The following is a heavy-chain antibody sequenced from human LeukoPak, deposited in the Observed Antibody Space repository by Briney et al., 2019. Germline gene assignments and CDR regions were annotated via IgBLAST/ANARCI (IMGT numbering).Heavy chain of an antibody. CDR1: GYTFTGYY. V-gene: IGHV1-2*02. J-gene: IGHJ6*02. CDR2: INPNSGGT. D-gene: IGHD3-3*01. Sequence: ASVKVSCKASGYTFTGYYMHWVRQAPGHGLEWMGWINPNSGGTNYAQKFQGRVTMTRDASISTAYMELSRLRSDDTAVYYCARDLIFGVVNGMDVWGQGTTVTVSS. CDR3: ARDLIFGVVNGMDV.